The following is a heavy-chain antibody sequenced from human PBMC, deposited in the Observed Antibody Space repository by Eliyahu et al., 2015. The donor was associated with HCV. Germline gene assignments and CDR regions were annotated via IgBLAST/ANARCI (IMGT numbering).Heavy chain of an antibody. CDR3: ATRCSSTSCYHYYGMDV. D-gene: IGHD2-2*01. CDR1: GYTFTAYY. Sequence: QVHLVQSGAEVKKPGASVKVSCKASGYTFTAYYMHWVRQAPGQGAECMGWINPNSGGTTYAQKFQGRVTMTRDTSISTAYMELSSLRSDDTAVYFCATRCSSTSCYHYYGMDVWGQGTTVTVSS. V-gene: IGHV1-2*02. CDR2: INPNSGGT. J-gene: IGHJ6*02.